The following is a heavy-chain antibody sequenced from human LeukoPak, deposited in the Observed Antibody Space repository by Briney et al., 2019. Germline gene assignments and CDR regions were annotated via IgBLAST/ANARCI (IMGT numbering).Heavy chain of an antibody. CDR3: ARAHCSGGSCYSRRRYYYYGMDV. V-gene: IGHV1-69*13. CDR1: GGTFSSYA. Sequence: SVKVSCKASGGTFSSYAISWVRQAPGQGLEWMGGIIPIFGTANFAQKFQGRVTITADESTSTAYMELSSLRSEDTAVYYCARAHCSGGSCYSRRRYYYYGMDVWGQGTTVTVSS. J-gene: IGHJ6*02. CDR2: IIPIFGTA. D-gene: IGHD2-15*01.